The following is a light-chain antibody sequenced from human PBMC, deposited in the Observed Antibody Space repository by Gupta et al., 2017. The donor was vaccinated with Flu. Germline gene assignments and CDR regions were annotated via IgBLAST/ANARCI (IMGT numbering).Light chain of an antibody. CDR2: KVS. J-gene: IGKJ1*01. V-gene: IGKV1-5*03. CDR3: QQYQNWWT. CDR1: ESVHAW. Sequence: EIQMTQSPSTLSASVGDTINITCRTSESVHAWLAWYQQKPGKAPDLLIYKVSSLQSGVPARCSGSGYGTDFTLTITSLQPGDSGTYYCQQYQNWWTFGQGTKVEIK.